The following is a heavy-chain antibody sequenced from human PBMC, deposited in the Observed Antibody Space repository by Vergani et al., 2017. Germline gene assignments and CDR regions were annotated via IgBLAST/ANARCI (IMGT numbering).Heavy chain of an antibody. Sequence: QVQLQESGPGLVKPSETLSLTCAVSGYSISSGYYWGWFRQPPVKGLEWMGYVSFRVDTLYDPSVKCRMTISLNTSSNQFSLYLTSVTAADTAVYYCSRSRIYYDAGSPDYWGQGTLVTVSS. CDR3: SRSRIYYDAGSPDY. J-gene: IGHJ4*02. V-gene: IGHV4-38-2*01. D-gene: IGHD3-10*01. CDR1: GYSISSGYY. CDR2: VSFRVDT.